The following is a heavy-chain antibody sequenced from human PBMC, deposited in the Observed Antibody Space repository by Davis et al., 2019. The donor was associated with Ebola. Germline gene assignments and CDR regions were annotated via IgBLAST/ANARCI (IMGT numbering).Heavy chain of an antibody. CDR3: ARGPSIRAFDI. D-gene: IGHD2-21*01. CDR1: VGSFSGYY. V-gene: IGHV4-30-4*01. J-gene: IGHJ3*02. Sequence: SETLSLTCAVYVGSFSGYYWSWIRQPPGKGLEWIGYIYYSGSTYYNPSLKSRVTISVDTSKNQFSLKLSSVTAADTAVYYCARGPSIRAFDIWGQGTMVTVSS. CDR2: IYYSGST.